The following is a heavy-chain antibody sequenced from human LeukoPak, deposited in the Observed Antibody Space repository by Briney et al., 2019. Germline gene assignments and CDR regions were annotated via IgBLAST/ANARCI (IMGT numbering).Heavy chain of an antibody. J-gene: IGHJ5*02. CDR1: GGSLSSGSYY. CDR3: ARIYGSSWYANNWFDP. Sequence: SETLSLTCTVSGGSLSSGSYYWSWIRQPAGKGLEWIGRIYTSGSTNYNPSLKSRVTISVDTSKNQFSLKLRSVTAADTAVYYCARIYGSSWYANNWFDPWGQGTLVTVSS. CDR2: IYTSGST. V-gene: IGHV4-61*02. D-gene: IGHD6-13*01.